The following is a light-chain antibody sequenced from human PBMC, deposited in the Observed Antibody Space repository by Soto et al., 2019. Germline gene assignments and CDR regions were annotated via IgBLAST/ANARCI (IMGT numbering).Light chain of an antibody. Sequence: PGERATLSCRASQSVGGSLAWYQQKAGQAPRLLIYDASSRATGIPARFSGSGYGTDFALTISSLETEDFAVYYCQQRSYWPLTFGGGTKVEIK. CDR2: DAS. V-gene: IGKV3-11*01. CDR3: QQRSYWPLT. J-gene: IGKJ4*01. CDR1: QSVGGS.